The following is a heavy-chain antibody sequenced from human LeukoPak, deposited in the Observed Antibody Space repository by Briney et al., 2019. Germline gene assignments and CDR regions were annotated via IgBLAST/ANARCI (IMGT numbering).Heavy chain of an antibody. Sequence: SETLSLTCTVSGGSISSYYWSWIRQPPGKGLEWIGSIYYSGSTYYNPSLKSRVTISVDTSKNQFSLKLSSVTAADTAVYYCAPSRVAAAATEEDYWGQGTLVTVSS. CDR3: APSRVAAAATEEDY. CDR2: IYYSGST. D-gene: IGHD6-13*01. V-gene: IGHV4-59*05. J-gene: IGHJ4*02. CDR1: GGSISSYY.